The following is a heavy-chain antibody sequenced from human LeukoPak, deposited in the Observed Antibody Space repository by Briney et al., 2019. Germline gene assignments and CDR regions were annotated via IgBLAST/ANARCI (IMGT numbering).Heavy chain of an antibody. CDR1: GYTFTSHG. Sequence: ASVKVSCKASGYTFTSHGLSWARQAPGQGLERMGWISLSSGDTNYAQEFQERISMTRDTSTSTAYMELRSLRSDDTAVYYCARDPGGNWGFDHWGQGALVTVSS. CDR2: ISLSSGDT. D-gene: IGHD7-27*01. J-gene: IGHJ4*02. V-gene: IGHV1-18*04. CDR3: ARDPGGNWGFDH.